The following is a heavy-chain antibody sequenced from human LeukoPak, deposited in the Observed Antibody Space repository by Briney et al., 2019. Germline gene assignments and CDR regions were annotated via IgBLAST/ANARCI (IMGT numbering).Heavy chain of an antibody. D-gene: IGHD3-22*01. CDR2: IYYSGST. CDR3: ARTRSYDSSGYYLADYFDY. Sequence: SETLSLTCTVSGDSISTSNSYWGWIRQPPGKGLEWIGSIYYSGSTNYNPSLKSRVTISVDTSKNQFSLKLSSVTAADTAVYYCARTRSYDSSGYYLADYFDYWGQGTLVTVSS. J-gene: IGHJ4*02. V-gene: IGHV4-39*07. CDR1: GDSISTSNSY.